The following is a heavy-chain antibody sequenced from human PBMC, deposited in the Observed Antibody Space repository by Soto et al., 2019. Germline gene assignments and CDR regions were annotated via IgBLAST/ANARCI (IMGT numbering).Heavy chain of an antibody. CDR3: ARGQVYDYVWGSYRYYYFDY. Sequence: QVQLVQSGAEVKKPGASVKVSCKASGYTFTSYGISWVRQAPGQGLEWMGWISAYNGNTNYAQKLQGRVTMTTDTSTSTAYMELRSLRSDDTAVYYCARGQVYDYVWGSYRYYYFDYWGQGTLVTVSS. CDR1: GYTFTSYG. CDR2: ISAYNGNT. D-gene: IGHD3-16*02. J-gene: IGHJ4*02. V-gene: IGHV1-18*01.